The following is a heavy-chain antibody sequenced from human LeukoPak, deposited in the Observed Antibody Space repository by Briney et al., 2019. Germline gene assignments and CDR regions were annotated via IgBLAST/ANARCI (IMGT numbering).Heavy chain of an antibody. D-gene: IGHD3-22*01. CDR1: GYSISSGYY. CDR2: IYHSGST. CDR3: ARVMPMVNDYYYYDSSGYYDTFDY. J-gene: IGHJ4*02. V-gene: IGHV4-38-2*02. Sequence: SETLSLTCTVSGYSISSGYYWGWIRQPPGKGLEWIGSIYHSGSTYYNPSLKSRVTISVDTSKNQFSLKLSSVTAADTAVYYCARVMPMVNDYYYYDSSGYYDTFDYWGQGTLVTVSS.